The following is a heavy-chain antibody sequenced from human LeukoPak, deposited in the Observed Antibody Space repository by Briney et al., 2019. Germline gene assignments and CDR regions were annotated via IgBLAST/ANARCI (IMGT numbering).Heavy chain of an antibody. D-gene: IGHD2-2*01. V-gene: IGHV1-46*03. CDR1: GYTFTRFY. Sequence: ASVKVSCKASGYTFTRFYMHWARQAPGQGLEWMGIINPSGGSTSYAQKFQGRVTMTRDTSTSTVYMELSSLRSEDTAVYYCASSSRPDNWFDPWGQGTLVTVSS. CDR2: INPSGGST. CDR3: ASSSRPDNWFDP. J-gene: IGHJ5*02.